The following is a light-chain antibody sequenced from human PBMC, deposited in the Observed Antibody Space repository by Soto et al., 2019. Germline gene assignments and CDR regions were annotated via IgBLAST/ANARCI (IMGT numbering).Light chain of an antibody. CDR1: SSDVGGYNY. CDR2: EVS. V-gene: IGLV2-14*01. CDR3: SSYTSSSLL. J-gene: IGLJ1*01. Sequence: QSVLTQPASVSGSPGQSITISCTGTSSDVGGYNYVSWYQQHPGKAPKLMIYEVSNRPSGVSNRFSGSKSGNTASLTISGLQAEDEDDYYCSSYTSSSLLFGTGTKVTVL.